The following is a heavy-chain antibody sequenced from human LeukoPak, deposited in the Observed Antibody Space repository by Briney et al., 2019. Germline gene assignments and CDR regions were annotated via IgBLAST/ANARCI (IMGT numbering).Heavy chain of an antibody. D-gene: IGHD3-3*01. CDR1: GYTFTSYG. J-gene: IGHJ6*03. Sequence: ASVKVSXKASGYTFTSYGISWVRQAPGQGLEWMGWISAYNGNTNYAQKLQGRVTMTTDTSTSTAYMELRSLRSDDTAVYYCASEGYDFWSGTTSYYYYMDVWGEGTTVTVSS. V-gene: IGHV1-18*01. CDR2: ISAYNGNT. CDR3: ASEGYDFWSGTTSYYYYMDV.